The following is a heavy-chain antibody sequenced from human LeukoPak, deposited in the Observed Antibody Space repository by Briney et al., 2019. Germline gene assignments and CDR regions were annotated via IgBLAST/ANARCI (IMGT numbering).Heavy chain of an antibody. J-gene: IGHJ4*02. CDR1: GGSISSGGYY. CDR2: IYYSGST. Sequence: PSETLSLTCTVSGGSISSGGYYWSWIRQHPGKGLEWIGYIYYSGSTYYNPSLKSQVTISVDTSKNQFSLKLSSVTAADTAVYYCARESSSGWYFFDYWGQGTLVTVSS. D-gene: IGHD6-19*01. V-gene: IGHV4-31*01. CDR3: ARESSSGWYFFDY.